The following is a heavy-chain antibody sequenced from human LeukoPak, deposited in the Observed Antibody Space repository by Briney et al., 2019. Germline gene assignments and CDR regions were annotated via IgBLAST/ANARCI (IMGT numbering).Heavy chain of an antibody. CDR2: INHSGST. CDR1: GGSFSGYY. J-gene: IGHJ4*02. V-gene: IGHV4-34*01. Sequence: PSETLSLTCAVYGGSFSGYYWSWIRQPPGKGLEWIGEINHSGSTNYNPSLKSRVTISVDTSKNQFSLKLSSVTAADTAVYYCARVTGYRIEDYFDYWGQGTLVTVSS. D-gene: IGHD6-13*01. CDR3: ARVTGYRIEDYFDY.